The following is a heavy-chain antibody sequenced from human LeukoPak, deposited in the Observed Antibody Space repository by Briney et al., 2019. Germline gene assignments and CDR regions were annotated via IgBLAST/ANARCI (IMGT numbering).Heavy chain of an antibody. Sequence: ASVKVSCKSSGYTFTSYDINWMRQATAQGLEWMGWMNPNSGNTGYAQKFQGRVTMTRNTSTSTAYMELSSLRSEDTAVYYCARGWRGSGSWYRYYYYMDVWGKGTTVTISS. CDR1: GYTFTSYD. J-gene: IGHJ6*03. CDR2: MNPNSGNT. D-gene: IGHD6-13*01. CDR3: ARGWRGSGSWYRYYYYMDV. V-gene: IGHV1-8*01.